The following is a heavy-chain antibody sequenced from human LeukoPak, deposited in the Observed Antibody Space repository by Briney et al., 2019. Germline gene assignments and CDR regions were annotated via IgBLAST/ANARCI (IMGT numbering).Heavy chain of an antibody. CDR1: GFTFSSYS. CDR3: ARAENAYYDFWSGLSD. J-gene: IGHJ4*02. Sequence: PGGSLRLSCAASGFTFSSYSMNWVRQAPGKGLEWVSSISSSSSYIYYADSVKGRFTISRDNAKNSLYLQMNSLRAEDTALYYCARAENAYYDFWSGLSDWGQGTLVTVSS. V-gene: IGHV3-21*04. D-gene: IGHD3-3*01. CDR2: ISSSSSYI.